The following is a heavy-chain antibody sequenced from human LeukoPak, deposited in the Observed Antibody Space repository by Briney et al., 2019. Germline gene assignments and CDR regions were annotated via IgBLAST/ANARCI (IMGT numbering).Heavy chain of an antibody. J-gene: IGHJ4*02. CDR1: GFTFSDYY. Sequence: GSLRLSCVASGFTFSDYYMSWIRQAPGKGLEWVSYISSRSSYTSYADSVKGRFTISRDNAKNSPYLQMNSLGADDTAVYYCAREIASAGIDYWGQGTLVTVSS. V-gene: IGHV3-11*06. D-gene: IGHD6-13*01. CDR2: ISSRSSYT. CDR3: AREIASAGIDY.